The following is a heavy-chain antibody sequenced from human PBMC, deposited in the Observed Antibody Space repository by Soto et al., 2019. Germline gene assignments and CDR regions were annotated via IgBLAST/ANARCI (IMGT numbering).Heavy chain of an antibody. V-gene: IGHV4-31*03. J-gene: IGHJ4*02. CDR1: GGSISSGGYY. D-gene: IGHD4-17*01. CDR2: IYYSGST. CDR3: ASHNDYGDYFFDY. Sequence: SETLSLTCTVSGGSISSGGYYWSWIRQHPGKGLEWIGYIYYSGSTYYNPSLKSRVTISVDTSKNQFSLKLSSVTAADTAVYYCASHNDYGDYFFDYWGQGTLVTVSS.